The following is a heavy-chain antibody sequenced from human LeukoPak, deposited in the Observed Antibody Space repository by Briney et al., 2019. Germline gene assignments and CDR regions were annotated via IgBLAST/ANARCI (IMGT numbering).Heavy chain of an antibody. Sequence: SETLSLTCTVSGGSISSSYYWGWIRQPPGKGLEWIGNIYYSGSTYYNPSLESRVTMSLDTSKNQFSLKLSSVTAADTAVYYCARVVAAAGTRAFDYWGQGTLVTVSS. D-gene: IGHD6-13*01. V-gene: IGHV4-39*01. CDR2: IYYSGST. J-gene: IGHJ4*02. CDR1: GGSISSSYY. CDR3: ARVVAAAGTRAFDY.